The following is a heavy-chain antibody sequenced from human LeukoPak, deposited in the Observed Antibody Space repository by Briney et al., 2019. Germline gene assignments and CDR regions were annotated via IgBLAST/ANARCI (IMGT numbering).Heavy chain of an antibody. CDR3: AKEDDSSGYYFGP. CDR2: IYSDNT. J-gene: IGHJ5*02. D-gene: IGHD3-22*01. CDR1: GFTLSSNS. Sequence: PGGSLRLSCTVSGFTLSSNSMSWVRQAPGKGLEWVSFIYSDNTHYSNSVKGRFTISKDNSKNTLYLQMNSLRAEDTAVYYCAKEDDSSGYYFGPWGQGTLVTVSS. V-gene: IGHV3-53*01.